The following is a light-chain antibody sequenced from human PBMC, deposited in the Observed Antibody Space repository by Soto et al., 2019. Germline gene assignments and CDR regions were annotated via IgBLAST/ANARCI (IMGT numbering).Light chain of an antibody. CDR2: AAS. CDR1: QGIRDA. Sequence: DIPMTQSPSSLSASVGDRVTITCRASQGIRDALGWYQQKPGKATKRLIYAASSLQSGVPSRFSGSGSGTEFTLAISSLQPEDFAAYYCQQHNSYPQTCGGGTEVEIK. CDR3: QQHNSYPQT. V-gene: IGKV1-17*01. J-gene: IGKJ4*02.